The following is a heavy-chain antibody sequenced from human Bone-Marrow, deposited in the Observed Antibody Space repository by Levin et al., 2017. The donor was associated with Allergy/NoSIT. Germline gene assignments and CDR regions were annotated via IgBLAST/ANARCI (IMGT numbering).Heavy chain of an antibody. CDR1: GGTFSSYT. CDR3: ARVLDFWSGYWTPVGCCHYGMDV. V-gene: IGHV1-69*02. CDR2: IIPILGIA. D-gene: IGHD3-3*01. J-gene: IGHJ6*02. Sequence: KISCKASGGTFSSYTISWVRQAPGQGLEWMGRIIPILGIANYAQKFQGRVTITADKSTSTAYMELSSLRSEDTAVYYCARVLDFWSGYWTPVGCCHYGMDVWGQGTTVTVSS.